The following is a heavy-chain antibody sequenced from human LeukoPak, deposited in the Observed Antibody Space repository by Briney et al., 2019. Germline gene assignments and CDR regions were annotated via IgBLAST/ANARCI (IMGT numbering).Heavy chain of an antibody. Sequence: PSQTLSLNCTGSGGSISSGSYYWSWIPQPPGKGLEWIGRIYTSGSTNYNPSLKSRVTISVDTSKNQFSLKLSSVTAADTAVYYCARGQVLRYFDPWGQGTLVTVSS. D-gene: IGHD3-9*01. V-gene: IGHV4-61*02. CDR1: GGSISSGSYY. J-gene: IGHJ5*02. CDR2: IYTSGST. CDR3: ARGQVLRYFDP.